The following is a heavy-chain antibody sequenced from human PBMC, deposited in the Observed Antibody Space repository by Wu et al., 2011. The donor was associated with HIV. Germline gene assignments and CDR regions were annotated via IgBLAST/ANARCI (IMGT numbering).Heavy chain of an antibody. CDR2: ISTYNGDT. D-gene: IGHD2-2*01. Sequence: QVQLVQSGAEVKKPGASVKVSCKASGYTFTNYGINWLRQAPGQGLEWMGWISTYNGDTNYAQKFQGRVTMTADTSTRTAYMEMRNLRSDDTAVFFCARDYSYQLQFLGAYWGQGTLVTVSS. CDR3: ARDYSYQLQFLGAY. CDR1: GYTFTNYG. V-gene: IGHV1-18*01. J-gene: IGHJ4*02.